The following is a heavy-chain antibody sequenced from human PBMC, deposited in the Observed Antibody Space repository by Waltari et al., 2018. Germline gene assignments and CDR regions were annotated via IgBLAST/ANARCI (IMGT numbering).Heavy chain of an antibody. CDR1: GFTFSSYW. J-gene: IGHJ4*02. CDR3: ARAVTSKLWFGELLLYYFDY. V-gene: IGHV3-7*01. CDR2: IKQDGSEK. Sequence: EVQLVESGGGLVQPGGSLRLSCAASGFTFSSYWMSWVRQAPGKGLEWVANIKQDGSEKYYVDSVKGRFTISRDNAKNSLYLQMNSLRAEDTAVYYCARAVTSKLWFGELLLYYFDYWGQGTLVTVSS. D-gene: IGHD3-10*01.